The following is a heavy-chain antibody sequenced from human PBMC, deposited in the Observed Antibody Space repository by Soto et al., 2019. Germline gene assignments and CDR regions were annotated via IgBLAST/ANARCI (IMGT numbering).Heavy chain of an antibody. V-gene: IGHV4-59*12. CDR2: IYYSGST. CDR1: DDYIINYY. Sequence: PSQTMPVTYTVSDDYIINYYWCWIRQPTGKGLEWIGYIYYSGSTNYNPSLKSRVTISVDTSKNTLYLQMNSLRAEDTAVYYCAKDRSFDWTVLDYWGQGTLVNVSS. CDR3: AKDRSFDWTVLDY. D-gene: IGHD3-9*01. J-gene: IGHJ4*01.